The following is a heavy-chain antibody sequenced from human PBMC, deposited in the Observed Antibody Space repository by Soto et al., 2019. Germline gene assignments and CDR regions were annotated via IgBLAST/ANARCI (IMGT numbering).Heavy chain of an antibody. J-gene: IGHJ4*02. CDR1: GGSISSGDYY. CDR3: ARSGYCTNGVCYTPFDY. V-gene: IGHV4-30-4*01. Sequence: QVQLQESGPGLVKPSQTLSLTCTVSGGSISSGDYYWSWIRQPPGKGLEWIGYIYYSGSTYYNPSCKSRVTKSVDTSKNQFSLKLSSVTAADTAVYYCARSGYCTNGVCYTPFDYWGQGTLVTVSS. CDR2: IYYSGST. D-gene: IGHD2-8*01.